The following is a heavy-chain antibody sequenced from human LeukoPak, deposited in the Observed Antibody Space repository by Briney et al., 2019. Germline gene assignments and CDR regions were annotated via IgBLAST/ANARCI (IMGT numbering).Heavy chain of an antibody. Sequence: ASVKVSCKASGYTFTGYYMHWVRQAPGQGLEWMGRINPNSGGTNYAQKFQGRVTMTRDTSISTAYMELSRLRSDDTAVYYCASREHTSSSGYYWGQGTLVTVSS. CDR3: ASREHTSSSGYY. CDR1: GYTFTGYY. J-gene: IGHJ4*02. V-gene: IGHV1-2*06. CDR2: INPNSGGT. D-gene: IGHD6-6*01.